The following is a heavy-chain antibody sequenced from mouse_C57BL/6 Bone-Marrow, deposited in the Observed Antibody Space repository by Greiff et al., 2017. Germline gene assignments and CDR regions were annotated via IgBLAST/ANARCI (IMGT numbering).Heavy chain of an antibody. CDR3: SDRGYGGYFDV. CDR1: GFNIKDDY. V-gene: IGHV14-4*01. CDR2: IGPENGDT. J-gene: IGHJ1*03. D-gene: IGHD2-2*01. Sequence: VHVKQSGAELVRPGASVKLSCTASGFNIKDDYMHWVKQRPEQGLEWIGWIGPENGDTDYASKFQGKATITADTSSNTAYLQRISLTSEDTAVYYCSDRGYGGYFDVWGTGTTVTVSA.